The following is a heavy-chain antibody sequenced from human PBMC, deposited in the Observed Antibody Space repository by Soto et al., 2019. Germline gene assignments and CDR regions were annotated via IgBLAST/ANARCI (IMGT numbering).Heavy chain of an antibody. Sequence: EVQLVESGGDLVQPGGSLRLSCAASGFTVSSNYMSWVRQAPGKALEWISIIYSAGNTYYADSVKGRFTISRDNSKNTLYLQMNSLGAEDTAVYYCARDFVVGGPTINYYYGMDVWGQGTTVTVSS. CDR1: GFTVSSNY. V-gene: IGHV3-66*01. J-gene: IGHJ6*02. D-gene: IGHD1-26*01. CDR2: IYSAGNT. CDR3: ARDFVVGGPTINYYYGMDV.